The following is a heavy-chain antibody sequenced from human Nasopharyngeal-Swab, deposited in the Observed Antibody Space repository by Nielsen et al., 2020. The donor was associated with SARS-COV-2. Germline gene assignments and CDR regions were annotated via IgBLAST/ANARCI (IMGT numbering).Heavy chain of an antibody. Sequence: GESLKISCAASGFTFSSYGMHWVRQVPGKGLEWVAVISYDGNNKYYVDSVKGRFTISRDNSKKKLYPQMNSLRGDDTAVYYCAKPPMGDLRGWFDPWGQGTLVTVSS. CDR2: ISYDGNNK. CDR3: AKPPMGDLRGWFDP. V-gene: IGHV3-30*18. D-gene: IGHD3-16*01. CDR1: GFTFSSYG. J-gene: IGHJ5*02.